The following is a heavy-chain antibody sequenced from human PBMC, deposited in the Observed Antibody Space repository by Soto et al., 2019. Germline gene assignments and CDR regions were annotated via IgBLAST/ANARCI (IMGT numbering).Heavy chain of an antibody. D-gene: IGHD6-19*01. J-gene: IGHJ5*02. Sequence: ASVKVSCKASGYTFTSYYMHWVRQAPGQGLEWMGIINPSGGSTSYAQKFQGRVTMTRDTSTSTVYMELSSLRSEDTAVYYCARDLSIAVAGTWWFDPWGQGTLVTV. CDR3: ARDLSIAVAGTWWFDP. CDR1: GYTFTSYY. CDR2: INPSGGST. V-gene: IGHV1-46*01.